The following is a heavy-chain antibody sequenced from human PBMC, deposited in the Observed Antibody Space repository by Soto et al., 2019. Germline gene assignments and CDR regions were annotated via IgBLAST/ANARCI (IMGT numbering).Heavy chain of an antibody. V-gene: IGHV3-21*01. D-gene: IGHD3-16*02. CDR1: GFSFGDYT. Sequence: GGSLRLSCAASGFSFGDYTMNWVRQAPGKGLEWLSSISSTSVYIDYADSLKGRFTISRDNAKNSLSLQMNSLRAEDTAVYYYARVLSAAATGAFDIWGQGTMVTVSS. J-gene: IGHJ3*02. CDR2: ISSTSVYI. CDR3: ARVLSAAATGAFDI.